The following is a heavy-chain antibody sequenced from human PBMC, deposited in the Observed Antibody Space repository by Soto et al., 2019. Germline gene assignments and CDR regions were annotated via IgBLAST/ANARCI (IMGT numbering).Heavy chain of an antibody. D-gene: IGHD3-10*01. CDR3: ARDLPAMVRGVIIGPIGLYYYYYGMDV. CDR1: GYTFTSYG. J-gene: IGHJ6*01. V-gene: IGHV1-18*01. Sequence: QVQLVQSGAEVKKPGASVKVSCKASGYTFTSYGISWVRQAPGQGLEWMGWISAYNGNTNYAQKLQGRVTMTTDTSTSTAYMELRSLRSDDTAVYYCARDLPAMVRGVIIGPIGLYYYYYGMDVW. CDR2: ISAYNGNT.